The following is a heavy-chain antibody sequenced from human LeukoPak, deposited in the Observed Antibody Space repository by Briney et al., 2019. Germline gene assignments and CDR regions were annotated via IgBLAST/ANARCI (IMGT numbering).Heavy chain of an antibody. D-gene: IGHD1/OR15-1a*01. V-gene: IGHV3-23*01. Sequence: GGSLRLSCAASGFTFSSYAMSWVRQAPGKGLEWVSAISGSGGSTHYADSVKGRFTTSRDNSKNTLYLQMNSLRAEDTAVYYCARDSSMEQGAFDIWGQGTMVTVSS. CDR2: ISGSGGST. CDR1: GFTFSSYA. CDR3: ARDSSMEQGAFDI. J-gene: IGHJ3*02.